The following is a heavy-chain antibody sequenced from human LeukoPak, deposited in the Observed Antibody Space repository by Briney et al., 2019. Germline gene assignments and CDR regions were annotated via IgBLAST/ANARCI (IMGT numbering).Heavy chain of an antibody. CDR1: GFTFSSYA. CDR3: ASDHDYGDYASGSSFDY. D-gene: IGHD4-17*01. V-gene: IGHV3-30*04. J-gene: IGHJ4*02. CDR2: ISYDGSNK. Sequence: GGSLRLSCAASGFTFSSYAMHWVRQAPGKGLEWVAVISYDGSNKYYADSVKGRFTISRDNSKNSLYLQMNSLRAEDTAVYYCASDHDYGDYASGSSFDYWGQGTLVTVSS.